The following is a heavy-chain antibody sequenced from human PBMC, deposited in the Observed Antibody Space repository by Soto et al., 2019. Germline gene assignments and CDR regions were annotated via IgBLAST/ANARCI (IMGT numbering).Heavy chain of an antibody. V-gene: IGHV3-23*01. Sequence: EVQLLESGGGLVQPGGSLRLSCAASGFTFSSYAMSWVRQAPGKGLEWVSAISGSGGSTYYADSVKGRFTISRDNFKNTLYLQMNSLRAEDTAIYYCARASGESYPGSRVFDSWGQGTRVTVSS. CDR2: ISGSGGST. CDR1: GFTFSSYA. D-gene: IGHD3-10*01. CDR3: ARASGESYPGSRVFDS. J-gene: IGHJ4*02.